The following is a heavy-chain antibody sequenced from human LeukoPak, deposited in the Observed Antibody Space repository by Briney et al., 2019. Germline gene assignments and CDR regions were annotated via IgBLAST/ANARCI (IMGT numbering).Heavy chain of an antibody. CDR3: ARDLHGAMRRFDY. CDR2: INPDSGGT. J-gene: IGHJ4*02. CDR1: GYTFTDYF. V-gene: IGHV1-2*02. D-gene: IGHD2-2*01. Sequence: GASVKVSCKASGYTFTDYFIHWVRQAPGQGLEWMGWINPDSGGTNYARNFQGRVTMTRDTSISTAYMELSRLRSDDTALYYCARDLHGAMRRFDYWGLGALVTVSS.